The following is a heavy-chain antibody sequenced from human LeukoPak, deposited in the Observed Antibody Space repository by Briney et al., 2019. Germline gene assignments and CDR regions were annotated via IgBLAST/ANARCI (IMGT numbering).Heavy chain of an antibody. CDR3: ARTMDVGATLDP. J-gene: IGHJ5*02. Sequence: PGGSLRLSCAASGFTVNSNYMSWVRQAPGKGLDGVSDIHSGGSTYYADAVKGRFTISRDNSKNTLYLQMNSLRAEDTAVYYCARTMDVGATLDPWGQGTLVTVSS. D-gene: IGHD1-26*01. V-gene: IGHV3-53*01. CDR2: IHSGGST. CDR1: GFTVNSNY.